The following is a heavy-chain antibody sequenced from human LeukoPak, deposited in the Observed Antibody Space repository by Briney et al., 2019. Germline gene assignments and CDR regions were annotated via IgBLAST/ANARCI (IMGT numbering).Heavy chain of an antibody. J-gene: IGHJ4*02. Sequence: GGFLRLSCAASGFTVSSNYMSWVRQAPGKGLEWVSVIYSGGSTYYADSVKGRFTISRDNSKNTLYLQMNSLRAEDTAVYYCARESYNSGIDYWGQGTLVAVSS. CDR2: IYSGGST. V-gene: IGHV3-53*01. D-gene: IGHD6-19*01. CDR3: ARESYNSGIDY. CDR1: GFTVSSNY.